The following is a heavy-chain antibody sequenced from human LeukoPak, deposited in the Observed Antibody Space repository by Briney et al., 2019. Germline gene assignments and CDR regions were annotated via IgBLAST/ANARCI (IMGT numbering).Heavy chain of an antibody. CDR3: AKFVIVGATTNYYFDY. CDR2: ISGSGGST. Sequence: GGSLRLSCTVSGFTFSSYAMSWVRQAPGKGLEWVSAISGSGGSTYYADSVKGRFTISRDNSKNTLYLQMNSLRAEDTAVYYCAKFVIVGATTNYYFDYWGQGTLVTVSS. J-gene: IGHJ4*02. D-gene: IGHD1-26*01. CDR1: GFTFSSYA. V-gene: IGHV3-23*01.